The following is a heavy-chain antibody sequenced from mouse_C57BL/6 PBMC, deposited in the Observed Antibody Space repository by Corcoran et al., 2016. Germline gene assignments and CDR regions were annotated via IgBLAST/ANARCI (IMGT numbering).Heavy chain of an antibody. D-gene: IGHD1-1*01. CDR2: INTYSGVP. CDR1: GYTFTTYG. Sequence: QIQLVQSGPELKKPGETVKISCKASGYTFTTYGMSWVKQAPGKGLKWVGWINTYSGVPTYADDFKGRFAFSLETSASTAYLQINNLKNEDTATYFCARSFYGSSNWYFDVWGTGTPVTFSS. CDR3: ARSFYGSSNWYFDV. V-gene: IGHV9-3*01. J-gene: IGHJ1*03.